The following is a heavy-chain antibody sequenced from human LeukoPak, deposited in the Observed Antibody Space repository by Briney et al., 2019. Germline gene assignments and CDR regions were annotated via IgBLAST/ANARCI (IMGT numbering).Heavy chain of an antibody. Sequence: GGSLRLSCAASGFTFSSYGMHWVRQAPGKGLEWVAFIRYDGSKKYYADSVKGRFTISRDNAKNSLYLQMNSLRAEDTAVYYCARDKQVGATYFDYWGQGTLVTVSS. CDR1: GFTFSSYG. V-gene: IGHV3-30*02. CDR3: ARDKQVGATYFDY. CDR2: IRYDGSKK. J-gene: IGHJ4*02. D-gene: IGHD1-26*01.